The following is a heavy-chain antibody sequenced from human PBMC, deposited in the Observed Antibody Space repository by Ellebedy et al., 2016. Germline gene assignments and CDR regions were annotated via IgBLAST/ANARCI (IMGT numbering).Heavy chain of an antibody. Sequence: GSLRLXXTVSGGSVDTYYWTWIRQSPGKGLEWIGYVFYGGSTKYNPSLRSRVTISLDTARNQFSLKVTSVAAADTAVYYCARDPHPSGSGYRGAFDSWGQGTLVIVSS. V-gene: IGHV4-59*02. J-gene: IGHJ4*02. CDR3: ARDPHPSGSGYRGAFDS. CDR2: VFYGGST. CDR1: GGSVDTYY. D-gene: IGHD3-22*01.